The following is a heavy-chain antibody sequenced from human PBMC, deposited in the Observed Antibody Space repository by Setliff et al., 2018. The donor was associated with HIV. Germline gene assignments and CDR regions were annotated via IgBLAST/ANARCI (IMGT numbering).Heavy chain of an antibody. CDR1: GGSVTSGGHF. D-gene: IGHD3-9*01. J-gene: IGHJ4*02. V-gene: IGHV4-31*02. CDR3: ARDQPQDYDSLTGYYTGRYFDY. CDR2: NHYTGSN. Sequence: SETLSLTCTVSGGSVTSGGHFWSWIRQQPVKAPEWIGYNHYTGSNFYNPSLTDRLTISVETSKTQFSLKLPSVTAADTAVYYCARDQPQDYDSLTGYYTGRYFDYWGRGTLVTVSS.